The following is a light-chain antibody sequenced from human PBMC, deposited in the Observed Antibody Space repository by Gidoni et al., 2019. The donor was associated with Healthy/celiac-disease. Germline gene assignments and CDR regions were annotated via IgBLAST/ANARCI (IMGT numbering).Light chain of an antibody. CDR2: GAS. J-gene: IGKJ2*01. Sequence: EIVLTQSPGTLSLSPGERATLSCRASQSVSSSYLAWYQQKPGQAPRLLINGASSRATGIPDGFSGSGSGTDFTLTISRLEPEDFAVYYCQQYGSSRGYTFGQGTKLEIK. CDR3: QQYGSSRGYT. V-gene: IGKV3-20*01. CDR1: QSVSSSY.